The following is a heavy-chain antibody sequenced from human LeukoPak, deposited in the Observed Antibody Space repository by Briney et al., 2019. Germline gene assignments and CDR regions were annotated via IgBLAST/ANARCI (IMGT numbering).Heavy chain of an antibody. CDR3: STDPRLLIY. CDR2: ISGSGSDM. V-gene: IGHV3-21*05. J-gene: IGHJ4*01. CDR1: GFTLSSSW. Sequence: GGPLRLSCAASGFTLSSSWMSWVGQAQGKGLEWFAYISGSGSDMYYADSVKGRFTISRDNAKNSLYLQMNSLRPDDTALYYCSTDPRLLIYWGHGTLVTVSS. D-gene: IGHD2-8*01.